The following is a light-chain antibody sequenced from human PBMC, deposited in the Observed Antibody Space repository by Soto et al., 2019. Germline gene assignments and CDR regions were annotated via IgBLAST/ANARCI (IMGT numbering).Light chain of an antibody. CDR1: SSDVGTYNY. Sequence: QSALTQPASVSGSPGQSITISCTGTSSDVGTYNYVSWYQQHPGKAPKLMIYEVSNRPSGVSNRFSGSKSGNTASLTISGLQGEDEADYYCSSYTTSSLGVFGGGPKLTVL. V-gene: IGLV2-14*01. CDR2: EVS. J-gene: IGLJ2*01. CDR3: SSYTTSSLGV.